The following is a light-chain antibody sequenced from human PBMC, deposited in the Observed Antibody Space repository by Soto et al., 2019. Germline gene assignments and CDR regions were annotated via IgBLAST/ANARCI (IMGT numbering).Light chain of an antibody. J-gene: IGLJ2*01. Sequence: QSVLTQPPSASGTPGQRVIISCSGSSSNIGSNTVNWYQQIPGTAPKLLIYSYNQRPSGVPDRFSGSKSDTSASLAIICLHSEDEDEYYCAAWDDILNGVLFGGGTKLTVL. V-gene: IGLV1-44*01. CDR2: SYN. CDR1: SSNIGSNT. CDR3: AAWDDILNGVL.